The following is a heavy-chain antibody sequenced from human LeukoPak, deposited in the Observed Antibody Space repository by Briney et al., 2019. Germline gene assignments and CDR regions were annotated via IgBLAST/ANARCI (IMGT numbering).Heavy chain of an antibody. CDR1: GFTFSSYA. J-gene: IGHJ4*02. D-gene: IGHD3-10*01. CDR3: AKRFYGSGSFYGD. V-gene: IGHV3-23*01. Sequence: GGSLRLSCAASGFTFSSYAMSWVRQAPGKGLEWVSAISHTGSDTYYADSVKDRFSISRDDSKNTLYLQMNSLRAEDTALYYCAKRFYGSGSFYGDWGRGTLVTVSS. CDR2: ISHTGSDT.